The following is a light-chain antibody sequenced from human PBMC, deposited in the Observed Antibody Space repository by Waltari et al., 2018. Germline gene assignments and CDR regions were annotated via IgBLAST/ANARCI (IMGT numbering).Light chain of an antibody. CDR3: EVWDDSLSGPV. Sequence: QSVLTQPPPASGTPGQRVTIPGSATRSNNGSNYFYWYQQLPGTAPKPLTYRNKERPSGVPDRFSGSKSGTSASLAISGLRSEDEAEYHCEVWDDSLSGPVFGGGTKLTVL. CDR2: RNK. V-gene: IGLV1-47*01. CDR1: RSNNGSNY. J-gene: IGLJ2*01.